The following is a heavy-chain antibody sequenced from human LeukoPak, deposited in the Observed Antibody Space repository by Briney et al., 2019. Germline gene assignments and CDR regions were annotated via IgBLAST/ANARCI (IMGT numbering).Heavy chain of an antibody. CDR3: ARGLRYFDWSLKDY. J-gene: IGHJ4*02. D-gene: IGHD3-9*01. Sequence: SVKVSCKASGGTFSSYAISWVRQAPGQGLEWMGGIIPIFGTANYAQKFQGRVTITTDESTSTAYMELSSLRSEDTAVYYCARGLRYFDWSLKDYWGQGTLVTVSS. CDR1: GGTFSSYA. CDR2: IIPIFGTA. V-gene: IGHV1-69*05.